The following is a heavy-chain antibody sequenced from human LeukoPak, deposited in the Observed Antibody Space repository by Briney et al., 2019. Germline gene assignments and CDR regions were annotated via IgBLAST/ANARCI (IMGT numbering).Heavy chain of an antibody. CDR1: GFTFSSYA. CDR2: INHSGST. CDR3: HYYDSSGYFYYFDY. J-gene: IGHJ4*02. D-gene: IGHD3-22*01. V-gene: IGHV4-34*08. Sequence: GSLRLSCAASGFTFSSYAMSWIRQPPGKGLEWIGEINHSGSTNYNPSLKSRVTISVDTSKNQFSLKLSSVTAADTAVYYCHYYDSSGYFYYFDYWGQGTLVTVSS.